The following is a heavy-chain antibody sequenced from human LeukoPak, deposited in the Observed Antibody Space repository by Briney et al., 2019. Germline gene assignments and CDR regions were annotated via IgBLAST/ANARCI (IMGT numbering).Heavy chain of an antibody. J-gene: IGHJ1*01. CDR1: GYSFTSYW. CDR3: ARGGDSSGLNRVFQH. V-gene: IGHV5-51*01. D-gene: IGHD6-19*01. Sequence: GESLKISCKGSGYSFTSYWIGWVRQMPGKGLEWMGIIYPGDSDTRYSPSFQGQVTISADKSISTAYLQWSSLKASDTAMYYCARGGDSSGLNRVFQHWGQGTLVTVSS. CDR2: IYPGDSDT.